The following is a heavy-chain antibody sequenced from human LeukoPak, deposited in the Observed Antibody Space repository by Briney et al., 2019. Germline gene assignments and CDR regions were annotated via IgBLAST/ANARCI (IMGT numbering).Heavy chain of an antibody. J-gene: IGHJ6*02. D-gene: IGHD1-26*01. CDR1: GFIFNNYE. CDR2: ISGSGETI. CDR3: ARDSGNFLSRAAYHSYGMDV. V-gene: IGHV3-48*03. Sequence: GGSLRLSCAASGFIFNNYEIHWVRQAPGKGLEWVSFISGSGETIHYAESVEGRFTISRDTSKNTLYLQMNSLRPEDTAVYYCARDSGNFLSRAAYHSYGMDVWGQGTTVTVSS.